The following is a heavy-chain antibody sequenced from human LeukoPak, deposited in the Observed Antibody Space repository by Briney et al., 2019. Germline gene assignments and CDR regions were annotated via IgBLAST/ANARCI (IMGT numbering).Heavy chain of an antibody. CDR3: ATLNGPLFEY. CDR1: GFTFRSYG. Sequence: GGSLRLSCAASGFTFRSYGMHGVREAPGKGLEWVAFIRYDGSNKYYADSVKGRFTISRDNSKNTLYLQMNSLRAEDTAVYYCATLNGPLFEYWGQGTLVTVSS. CDR2: IRYDGSNK. V-gene: IGHV3-30*02. D-gene: IGHD2-8*01. J-gene: IGHJ4*02.